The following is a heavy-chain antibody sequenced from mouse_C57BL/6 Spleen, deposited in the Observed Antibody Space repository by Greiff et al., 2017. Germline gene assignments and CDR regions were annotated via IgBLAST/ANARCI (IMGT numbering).Heavy chain of an antibody. CDR2: INPSNGGT. CDR1: GYTFTRYW. V-gene: IGHV1-53*01. CDR3: ARSGGLYWYFDV. D-gene: IGHD3-1*01. Sequence: QVQLQQPGTELVKPGASVKLSCKASGYTFTRYWMHWVKQRPGQGLEWIGNINPSNGGTNYNEKFKSKATLTVDKSSSTAYMQLSSLTSEDSAVYYCARSGGLYWYFDVWGTGTTVTVSS. J-gene: IGHJ1*03.